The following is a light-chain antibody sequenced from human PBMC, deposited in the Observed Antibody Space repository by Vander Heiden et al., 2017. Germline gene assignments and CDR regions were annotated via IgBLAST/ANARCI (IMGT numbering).Light chain of an antibody. CDR3: QQYKNWPT. CDR2: GAS. Sequence: EIVMTQSPATLSVSPGERATLSCRASQSVSSNLAWYQQKPGQAPRLLINGASTRATGIPARFSGSGSGTEFTLTISSLQSEDFAVYYCQQYKNWPTFGQGTKVEIK. CDR1: QSVSSN. J-gene: IGKJ1*01. V-gene: IGKV3-15*01.